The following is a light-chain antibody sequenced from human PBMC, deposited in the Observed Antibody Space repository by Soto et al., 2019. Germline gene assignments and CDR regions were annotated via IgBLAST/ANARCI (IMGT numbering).Light chain of an antibody. CDR1: QTISRDD. V-gene: IGKV3-20*01. CDR3: YQYYSSPHT. Sequence: EIVLTQSPGTLSLSPGETATLSCRTSQTISRDDLAWYQQRPGQAPKLLVSATSRRATGIPDRLNGYGSGTDFTLTISSLEPEDFGVYYCYQYYSSPHTFGPGTRVDIK. CDR2: ATS. J-gene: IGKJ3*01.